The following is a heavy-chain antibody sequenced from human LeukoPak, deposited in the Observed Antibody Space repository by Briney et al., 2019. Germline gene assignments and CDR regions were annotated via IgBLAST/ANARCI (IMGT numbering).Heavy chain of an antibody. CDR2: ISYDGSNK. D-gene: IGHD2-15*01. V-gene: IGHV3-30*04. CDR3: ATQPIHAPLAAIRNYFDY. CDR1: GFTFSSYA. Sequence: GGSLRLSCAASGFTFSSYAMHWVRQAPGKGLEWVAVISYDGSNKYYADSVKGRFTISRDNPKNTLYLQMNSLRAEDTAVYYCATQPIHAPLAAIRNYFDYGGQGTLATVS. J-gene: IGHJ4*02.